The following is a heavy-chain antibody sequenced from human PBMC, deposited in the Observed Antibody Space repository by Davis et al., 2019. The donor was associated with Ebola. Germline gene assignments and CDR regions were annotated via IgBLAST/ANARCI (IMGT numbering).Heavy chain of an antibody. CDR3: ARDSRNYFFDY. Sequence: PGGSLRLSCAASGFTFSDHTMDWFRQPPGAGLEWVARTRYKAASHSTEYAPSVKGGFTISRDDSQNSLYLQMNSLRTEDTAIYFCARDSRNYFFDYWGQGTLVTVSS. D-gene: IGHD2-2*01. CDR2: TRYKAASHST. J-gene: IGHJ4*02. V-gene: IGHV3-72*01. CDR1: GFTFSDHT.